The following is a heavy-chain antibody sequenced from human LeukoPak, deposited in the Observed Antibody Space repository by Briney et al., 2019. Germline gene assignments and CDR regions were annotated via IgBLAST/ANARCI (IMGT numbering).Heavy chain of an antibody. J-gene: IGHJ4*02. CDR2: IYYSGST. V-gene: IGHV4-30-4*01. CDR3: ARLPRDGYNWGY. D-gene: IGHD5-24*01. Sequence: SETLSLTCTVSGGSISSGDYYWSWIRQPPGKGLEWIGYIYYSGSTYYNPSLKSRVTISVDTSKNQFSLKLSSVTAADTAVYYCARLPRDGYNWGYWGQGTLVTVSS. CDR1: GGSISSGDYY.